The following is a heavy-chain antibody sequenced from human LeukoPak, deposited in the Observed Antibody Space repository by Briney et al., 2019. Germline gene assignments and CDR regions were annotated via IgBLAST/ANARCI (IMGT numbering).Heavy chain of an antibody. J-gene: IGHJ5*02. CDR2: IDEDGKTI. CDR1: GFTFNRYW. D-gene: IGHD3-3*01. CDR3: VSDLCGGDDQ. Sequence: GGSLRLSCSASGFTFNRYWMHWVRQAPRKDLVWVARIDEDGKTIDYADSVKGRCTISRDNAKDTLYLQMSSLRDEDTAVYYCVSDLCGGDDQWGRGTLVTVSS. V-gene: IGHV3-74*01.